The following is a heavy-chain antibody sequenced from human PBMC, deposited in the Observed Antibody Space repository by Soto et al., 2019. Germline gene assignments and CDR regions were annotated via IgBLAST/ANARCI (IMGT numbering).Heavy chain of an antibody. CDR2: LYYIGSA. Sequence: PSETLSLTCSVSGGSVSSRSFYWAWVRQSPGKGLEWIGSLYYIGSAYYSPSLKSRITISADSSRNQFSLKLASVTAADTGLYFCPRQTPGGYPHQAFDHWGQGALVTVSS. D-gene: IGHD2-15*01. CDR1: GGSVSSRSFY. CDR3: PRQTPGGYPHQAFDH. V-gene: IGHV4-39*01. J-gene: IGHJ4*02.